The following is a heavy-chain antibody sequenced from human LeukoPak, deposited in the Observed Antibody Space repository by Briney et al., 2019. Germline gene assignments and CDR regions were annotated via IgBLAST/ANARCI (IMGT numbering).Heavy chain of an antibody. D-gene: IGHD1-26*01. CDR2: IYTSGST. Sequence: SETLSLTCTVSGGSISSYYWSWIRQPAGKGLEWIGRIYTSGSTNYNPSLKSRVTISVDTSKNQFSLKLSSVTAADTAVYYCARPRLSGSYYRVFDYWGQGTLVTVSS. CDR3: ARPRLSGSYYRVFDY. J-gene: IGHJ4*02. CDR1: GGSISSYY. V-gene: IGHV4-4*07.